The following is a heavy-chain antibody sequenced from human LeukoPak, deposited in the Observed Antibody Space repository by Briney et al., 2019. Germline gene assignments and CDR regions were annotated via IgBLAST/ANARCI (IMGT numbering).Heavy chain of an antibody. Sequence: SGTLSLTCAVSGGSISSSNWWSWVRQPPGKGLEWIGEIYHSGSTNYNPSLKSRVTISVDKSKNQFSLKLSSVTAADTAVYYCARGRGIVVVPAAPRYFDLWGRGTLVTVSS. CDR1: GGSISSSNW. J-gene: IGHJ2*01. D-gene: IGHD2-2*01. CDR3: ARGRGIVVVPAAPRYFDL. V-gene: IGHV4-4*02. CDR2: IYHSGST.